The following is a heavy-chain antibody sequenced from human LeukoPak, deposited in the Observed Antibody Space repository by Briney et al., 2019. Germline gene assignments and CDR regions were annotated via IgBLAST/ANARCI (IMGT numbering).Heavy chain of an antibody. Sequence: ASVKVSCKASGYTFTGYYMHWVRQAPGQGLEWMGWINPNSGGTNYAQKFQGRVTMTRDTSISTAYMELSRLISHDTAVYYCAREEGYCSSSSCSATFDYWGQGTLVTVSS. CDR2: INPNSGGT. V-gene: IGHV1-2*02. CDR3: AREEGYCSSSSCSATFDY. D-gene: IGHD2-2*01. J-gene: IGHJ4*02. CDR1: GYTFTGYY.